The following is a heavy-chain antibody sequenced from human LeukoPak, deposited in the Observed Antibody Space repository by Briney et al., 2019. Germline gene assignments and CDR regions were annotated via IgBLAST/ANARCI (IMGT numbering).Heavy chain of an antibody. CDR3: ARGSGSSWYAPYFQH. V-gene: IGHV3-30*02. J-gene: IGHJ1*01. Sequence: GGSLRLSCAASGFTFSSYGMHWVRQAPCKGLEWVAFIRYDGSNKYYADSVKGRFTISRDNSKNTLYLQMNSLRAEDTAVYYCARGSGSSWYAPYFQHWGQGTLVTVSS. CDR2: IRYDGSNK. CDR1: GFTFSSYG. D-gene: IGHD6-13*01.